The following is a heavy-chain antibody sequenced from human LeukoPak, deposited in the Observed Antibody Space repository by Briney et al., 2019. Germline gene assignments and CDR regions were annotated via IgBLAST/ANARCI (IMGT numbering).Heavy chain of an antibody. CDR3: AINYYDTGAFHI. D-gene: IGHD3-22*01. CDR2: IYYSGST. J-gene: IGHJ3*02. Sequence: PSETLSLTCTVSGGSISSYYWSWIRQPPGKGLEWIGYIYYSGSTSYNPSLKSRVTISVDTSKNQFSLKLSSVTAADTAVYYCAINYYDTGAFHIWGQGTMVTVSS. CDR1: GGSISSYY. V-gene: IGHV4-59*01.